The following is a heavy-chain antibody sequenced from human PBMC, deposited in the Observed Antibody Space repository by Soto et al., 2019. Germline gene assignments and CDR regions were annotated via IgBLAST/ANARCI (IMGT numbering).Heavy chain of an antibody. CDR1: GGTFSSYA. V-gene: IGHV1-69*13. Sequence: ASVKVSCKASGGTFSSYAISWVRQAPGQGLEWMGGIIPIFGTANYAQKFQGRVTITADESTSTAYMELSSLRSEDTAVYYCARVFGSGSRRYYFDYWGQGTLVTVS. CDR2: IIPIFGTA. J-gene: IGHJ4*02. D-gene: IGHD3-10*01. CDR3: ARVFGSGSRRYYFDY.